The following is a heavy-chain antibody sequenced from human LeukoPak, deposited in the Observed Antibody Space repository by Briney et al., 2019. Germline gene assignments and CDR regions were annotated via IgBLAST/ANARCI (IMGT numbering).Heavy chain of an antibody. CDR2: SSYSGST. D-gene: IGHD1-26*01. J-gene: IGHJ6*02. V-gene: IGHV4-39*01. CDR1: GGSISSSSYS. Sequence: SETLSLTCTVSGGSISSSSYSWGWIRQPPGKGLEYIGSSSYSGSTYYNPSLKSRVTISVDTSKNQFSLKLSSVTAADTAVYYCSRGGGSYYYYYGMDVWGQGTTVTVSS. CDR3: SRGGGSYYYYYGMDV.